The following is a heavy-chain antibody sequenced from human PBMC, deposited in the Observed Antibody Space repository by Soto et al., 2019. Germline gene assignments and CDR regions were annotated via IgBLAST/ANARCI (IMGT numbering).Heavy chain of an antibody. J-gene: IGHJ3*02. CDR2: TYYRSKWYN. CDR1: GDSVSSNSVA. CDR3: ARVGFGSGWYGYAFDI. D-gene: IGHD6-19*01. V-gene: IGHV6-1*01. Sequence: PSQTLSLTCAISGDSVSSNSVAWNWIRQSPSRGLEWLGRTYYRSKWYNDYAESVKSRVTISVDTSKDQYSLKLSSVTAADTAVYYCARVGFGSGWYGYAFDIWGQGTMVTVSS.